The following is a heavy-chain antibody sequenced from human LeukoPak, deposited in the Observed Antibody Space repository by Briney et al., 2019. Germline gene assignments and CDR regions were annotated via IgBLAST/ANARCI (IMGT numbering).Heavy chain of an antibody. CDR3: ATEFLGAVAETGDY. V-gene: IGHV3-21*01. CDR2: ISSSSSNI. J-gene: IGHJ4*02. CDR1: GFPFSRYA. D-gene: IGHD6-19*01. Sequence: GGSLTLSCAASGFPFSRYAMNWVRQAPGKGLEGVSSISSSSSNIYYADSVKGRFTISRDNAKNSLFLQMNSLRAEDTAVYYCATEFLGAVAETGDYWGQGTLVTVSS.